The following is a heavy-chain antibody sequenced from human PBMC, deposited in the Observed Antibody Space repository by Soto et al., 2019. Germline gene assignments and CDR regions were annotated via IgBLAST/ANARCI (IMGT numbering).Heavy chain of an antibody. CDR3: ARVGGFGATTIDY. CDR1: GGSISSGDYY. J-gene: IGHJ4*02. CDR2: IYYSGST. D-gene: IGHD3-10*01. V-gene: IGHV4-30-4*01. Sequence: QVQLQESGPGLVKPSQTLSLTCTVSGGSISSGDYYWSWIRQPPGKGLEWIGYIYYSGSTYYNPSPKSRVTISGDTSKNQFSLKLSSVTAADTAVYYCARVGGFGATTIDYWGQGTLVTVSS.